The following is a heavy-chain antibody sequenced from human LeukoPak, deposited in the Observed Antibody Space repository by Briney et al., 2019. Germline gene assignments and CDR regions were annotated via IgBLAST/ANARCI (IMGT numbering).Heavy chain of an antibody. Sequence: GESLKISCKGSGYSFTRYWIGWVRQMPGKGLEWMGIIYPGDSDTRYSPSFQGQVTISADKSISTAYLQWSSLKASDTAMYYCARALLLWFGELSGPFDYWGQGTLVTVSS. J-gene: IGHJ4*02. CDR3: ARALLLWFGELSGPFDY. CDR2: IYPGDSDT. V-gene: IGHV5-51*01. CDR1: GYSFTRYW. D-gene: IGHD3-10*01.